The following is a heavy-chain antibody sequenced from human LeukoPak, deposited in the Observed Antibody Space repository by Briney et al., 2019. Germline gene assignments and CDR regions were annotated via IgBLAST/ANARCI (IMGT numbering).Heavy chain of an antibody. CDR3: ARDGYSSGWDNWFDP. V-gene: IGHV4-30-4*01. J-gene: IGHJ5*02. CDR2: IYYSGST. Sequence: KPSQTLSLTCTVSGGSISSGDYYWSWIRQPPGKGLEWIGYIYYSGSTYYNPSLKSRVTISVDTSKNQFSLKLSSVTAADTAVYYCARDGYSSGWDNWFDPWGQGTLVTVSS. D-gene: IGHD6-19*01. CDR1: GGSISSGDYY.